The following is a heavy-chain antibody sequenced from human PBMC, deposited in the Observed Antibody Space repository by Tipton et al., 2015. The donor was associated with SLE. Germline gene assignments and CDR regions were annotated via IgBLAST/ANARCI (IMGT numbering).Heavy chain of an antibody. D-gene: IGHD6-6*01. J-gene: IGHJ3*02. CDR3: ARELQQLVAFDI. Sequence: TLFLTCTVSGGSISSSSYYWGWIRQPPGKGLEWIGSIYYSGSTYYNPSLKSRVTISVDTSKNQFSLKLSSVTAADTAVYYCARELQQLVAFDIWGQGTMVTVSS. CDR1: GGSISSSSYY. CDR2: IYYSGST. V-gene: IGHV4-39*07.